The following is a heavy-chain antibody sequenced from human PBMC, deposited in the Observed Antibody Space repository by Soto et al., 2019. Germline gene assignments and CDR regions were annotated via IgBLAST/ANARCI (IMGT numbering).Heavy chain of an antibody. Sequence: HPGGSLRLSCVASGFSFSSYDMSWVRQAPGKGLEWVSFIIGNSGTTYYADSVKGRFTISRDNSKNTLYLQMSRLGAEDTAAYYCAKGSTYSFYFDHWGQGTLVTVYS. CDR3: AKGSTYSFYFDH. D-gene: IGHD5-18*01. CDR1: GFSFSSYD. J-gene: IGHJ4*01. V-gene: IGHV3-23*01. CDR2: IIGNSGTT.